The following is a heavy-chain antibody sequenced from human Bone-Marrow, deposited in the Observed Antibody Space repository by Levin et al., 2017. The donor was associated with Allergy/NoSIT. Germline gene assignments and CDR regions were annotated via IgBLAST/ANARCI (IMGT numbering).Heavy chain of an antibody. D-gene: IGHD3-10*01. Sequence: HPGGSLRLSCAASGFTFRSYGMQWVRQAPGKGLEWVAIIWPDGTDKYYGDSVKGRFTISRDNSKNTLYLQMDSLRAEDTAVYYCAREPSRGGDFDYWGQGTLVTVSS. CDR3: AREPSRGGDFDY. CDR2: IWPDGTDK. V-gene: IGHV3-33*01. J-gene: IGHJ4*02. CDR1: GFTFRSYG.